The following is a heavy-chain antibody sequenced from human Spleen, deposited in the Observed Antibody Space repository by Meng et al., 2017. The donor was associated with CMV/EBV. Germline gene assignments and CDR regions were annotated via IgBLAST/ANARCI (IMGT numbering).Heavy chain of an antibody. CDR3: ARSPRSGYSYGYHY. V-gene: IGHV1-69*05. J-gene: IGHJ4*02. D-gene: IGHD5-18*01. Sequence: SVKVSCKASGGTFSSYAISWVRQAPGQGLEWMGGSIPIFGTANYAQKFQGRVTITTDESTSTAYMELSSLRSEDTAVYYCARSPRSGYSYGYHYWGQGTLVTVSS. CDR1: GGTFSSYA. CDR2: SIPIFGTA.